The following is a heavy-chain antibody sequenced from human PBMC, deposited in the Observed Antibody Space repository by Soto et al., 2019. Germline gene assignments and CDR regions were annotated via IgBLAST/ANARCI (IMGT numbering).Heavy chain of an antibody. CDR1: GGSISSGGYY. J-gene: IGHJ4*02. V-gene: IGHV4-31*03. Sequence: SETLSLTCTVSGGSISSGGYYWSWIRQHPGKGLEWIGYIYYSGSTYYNPSLKSRVTLSVDTSKNQFFLNLNSVSAADTAIYFCADMRGQWLPRDWGQGTLVTVSS. CDR2: IYYSGST. D-gene: IGHD6-19*01. CDR3: ADMRGQWLPRD.